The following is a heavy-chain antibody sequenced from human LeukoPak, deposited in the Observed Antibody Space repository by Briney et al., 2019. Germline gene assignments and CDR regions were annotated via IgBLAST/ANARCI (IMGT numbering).Heavy chain of an antibody. CDR3: ASHTSYGDCVY. Sequence: ASVKVSCKASGGTFSSYAISWVRQAPGQGLEWMGRIIPIFGTANYAQKFQGRVTITTDESTSTAYMELSSLRSEDTAVYYCASHTSYGDCVYWGQGTLVTVSS. J-gene: IGHJ4*02. D-gene: IGHD4-17*01. CDR1: GGTFSSYA. CDR2: IIPIFGTA. V-gene: IGHV1-69*05.